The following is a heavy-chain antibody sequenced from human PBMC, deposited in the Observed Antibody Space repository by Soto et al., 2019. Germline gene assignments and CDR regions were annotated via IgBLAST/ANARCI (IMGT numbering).Heavy chain of an antibody. V-gene: IGHV4-30-4*01. CDR3: VRSRTYNNDGFYEFDY. CDR2: IYYSGST. D-gene: IGHD3-22*01. Sequence: SETLSLTCTVSGGSISSGDYYWSWIRQPPGKGLEWIGYIYYSGSTYYNPSLKSRVTISVDTSKNQFSLKLSSVTAADTAVYYCVRSRTYNNDGFYEFDYWGQGTLVTVSS. J-gene: IGHJ4*02. CDR1: GGSISSGDYY.